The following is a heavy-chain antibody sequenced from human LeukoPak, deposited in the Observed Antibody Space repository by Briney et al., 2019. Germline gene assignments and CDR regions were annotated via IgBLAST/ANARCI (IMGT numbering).Heavy chain of an antibody. J-gene: IGHJ4*02. Sequence: PSETLSLTCTVSGGSFSSHYWSWIRQPPGKGLEWIGHIYNSGSTNYNPSLNSRVTISADTSKKQFSLKLSSVTAAVTAVYYCARETVLNYYDSSGYEYWGQGTLVTVSS. CDR1: GGSFSSHY. CDR2: IYNSGST. CDR3: ARETVLNYYDSSGYEY. D-gene: IGHD3-22*01. V-gene: IGHV4-59*11.